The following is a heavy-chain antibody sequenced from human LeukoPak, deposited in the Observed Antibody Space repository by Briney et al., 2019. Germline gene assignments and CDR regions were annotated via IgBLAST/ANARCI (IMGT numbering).Heavy chain of an antibody. D-gene: IGHD3-10*01. V-gene: IGHV4-59*01. Sequence: SETLSLTCTISGASIDSYYWSWLRQPPGKGLEWIGYIYYSGTTNYNPSLKRRVTISVGTSKNQFSLKLSSVTAADTAVYYCARAFTGSGSYFGYYYYMDVWGKGTTVTVSS. CDR1: GASIDSYY. CDR2: IYYSGTT. J-gene: IGHJ6*03. CDR3: ARAFTGSGSYFGYYYYMDV.